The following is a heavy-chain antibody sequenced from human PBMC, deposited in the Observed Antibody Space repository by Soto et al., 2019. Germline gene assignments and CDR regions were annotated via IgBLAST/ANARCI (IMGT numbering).Heavy chain of an antibody. CDR1: GGTFSNSP. J-gene: IGHJ6*02. CDR2: VIPLFRTA. D-gene: IGHD2-15*01. CDR3: ARSRFVVGVTEDYYGMDV. Sequence: QVQLVQSGAEVKKPGSSVKVSCKSSGGTFSNSPISWVRQAPGQGLEWMGGVIPLFRTANYAQKFQGRVTITADESTNTAYMELSSLRSGETAVYYCARSRFVVGVTEDYYGMDVWGQGTTVTVAS. V-gene: IGHV1-69*12.